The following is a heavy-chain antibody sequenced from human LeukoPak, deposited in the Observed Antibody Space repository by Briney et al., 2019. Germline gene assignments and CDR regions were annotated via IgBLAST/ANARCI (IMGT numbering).Heavy chain of an antibody. CDR1: GGSISSGGYY. V-gene: IGHV4-61*02. CDR3: ARQYSSSWYFDY. D-gene: IGHD6-13*01. J-gene: IGHJ4*02. CDR2: IYTSGST. Sequence: ASETLSLTCTVSGGSISSGGYYWSWIRQHPGKGLEWIGRIYTSGSTNYNPSLKSRVTMSVDTSKNQFSLKLSSVTAADTAVYYCARQYSSSWYFDYWGQGTLVTVSS.